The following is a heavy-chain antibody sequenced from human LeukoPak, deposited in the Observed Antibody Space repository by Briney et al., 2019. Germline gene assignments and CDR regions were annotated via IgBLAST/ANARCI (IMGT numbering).Heavy chain of an antibody. CDR3: ARGIDYYDSRPMDV. CDR1: GYTFTIYD. Sequence: ASVKVSCKASGYTFTIYDINWVRQATGQGLEWMGWMNPNSGNTGYAQEFQGRVTMTRNTSISTAYMELSSLRSEDTAVYYCARGIDYYDSRPMDVWGQGTTVTVSS. J-gene: IGHJ6*02. V-gene: IGHV1-8*01. CDR2: MNPNSGNT. D-gene: IGHD3-22*01.